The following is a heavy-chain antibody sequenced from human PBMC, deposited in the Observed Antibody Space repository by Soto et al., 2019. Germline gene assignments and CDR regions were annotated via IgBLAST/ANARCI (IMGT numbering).Heavy chain of an antibody. CDR2: ISSSSSYI. Sequence: GGSLRLSCAASGFTFSSYSMNWVRQAPGKGLEWVSSISSSSSYIYYADSVKGRFTISRDNAKNSLYLQMNSLRAEDTAVYYCARDQGSAVRDGYNLDAFDIWGQGTMVTVSS. D-gene: IGHD5-12*01. J-gene: IGHJ3*02. V-gene: IGHV3-21*01. CDR3: ARDQGSAVRDGYNLDAFDI. CDR1: GFTFSSYS.